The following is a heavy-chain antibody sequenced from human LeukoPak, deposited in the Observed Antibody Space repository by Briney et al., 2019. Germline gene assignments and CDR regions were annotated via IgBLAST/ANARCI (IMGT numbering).Heavy chain of an antibody. CDR1: GGSISSYY. D-gene: IGHD6-13*01. J-gene: IGHJ3*02. CDR3: ASWSSSWYDAFDI. V-gene: IGHV4-4*09. Sequence: SETLSLTCTVSGGSISSYYWSWIRQPPGKGLEWIGYIYTSGSTNYNPSPKSRVTISVDTSKNQFSLKLSSVTAADTAVYYCASWSSSWYDAFDIWGQGTMVTVSS. CDR2: IYTSGST.